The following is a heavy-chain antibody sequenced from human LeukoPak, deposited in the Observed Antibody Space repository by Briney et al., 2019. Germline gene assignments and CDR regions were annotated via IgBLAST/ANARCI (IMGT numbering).Heavy chain of an antibody. Sequence: SQTLSLTCAVSGGSISSGGYSWSWIRQPPGKGLEWIGYIYHSGSTYYNPSLKSRVTISVDRSKNQFSLKLSSVTAADTAVYYCARDSAAAAFDYWGRGTLVTVSS. CDR2: IYHSGST. CDR3: ARDSAAAAFDY. CDR1: GGSISSGGYS. D-gene: IGHD6-25*01. J-gene: IGHJ2*01. V-gene: IGHV4-30-2*01.